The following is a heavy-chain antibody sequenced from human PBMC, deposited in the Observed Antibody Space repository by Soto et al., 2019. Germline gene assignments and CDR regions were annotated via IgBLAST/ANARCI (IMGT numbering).Heavy chain of an antibody. CDR1: GFTFDDHA. CDR2: ISWNSGSV. CDR3: ARDRGIGGRIYWFDP. D-gene: IGHD2-21*01. Sequence: EVQLVESGGGLVQPGRSLRLSCAASGFTFDDHAMHWVRQAPGKGLEWVSGISWNSGSVGYADSVKGRFTISRDSAKNSLYLQMNSLRAEDTAVYYCARDRGIGGRIYWFDPWGQGTLVTVSS. V-gene: IGHV3-9*01. J-gene: IGHJ5*02.